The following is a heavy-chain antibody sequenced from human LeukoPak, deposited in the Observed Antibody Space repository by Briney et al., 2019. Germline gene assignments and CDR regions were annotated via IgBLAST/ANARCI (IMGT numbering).Heavy chain of an antibody. V-gene: IGHV1-18*01. Sequence: ASVKVSCKASGYTFTSYGINWVRQAPGQGLEWMGWISAYNGNTNYAQKLQGRVTMTTDTSTSTAYMELRSLRSDDTAVYYCARAVGLHYDSSGYYLGVLDPWGQGTLVTVSS. CDR3: ARAVGLHYDSSGYYLGVLDP. CDR1: GYTFTSYG. J-gene: IGHJ5*02. CDR2: ISAYNGNT. D-gene: IGHD3-22*01.